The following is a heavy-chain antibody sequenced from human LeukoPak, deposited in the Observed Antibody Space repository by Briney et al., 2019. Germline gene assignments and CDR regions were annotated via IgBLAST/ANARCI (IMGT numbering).Heavy chain of an antibody. D-gene: IGHD6-13*01. J-gene: IGHJ6*03. CDR1: GFTFSSYA. CDR2: ISDSGGST. CDR3: AKPGRAAAGLPNYYMDV. V-gene: IGHV3-23*01. Sequence: GGSLRLSCAASGFTFSSYAMSWVRQAPGKGLEWVSAISDSGGSTYYADSVKGRFTISRDNSKNTLYLQMNSLRAEDTAVYYCAKPGRAAAGLPNYYMDVWGKGTTVTVSS.